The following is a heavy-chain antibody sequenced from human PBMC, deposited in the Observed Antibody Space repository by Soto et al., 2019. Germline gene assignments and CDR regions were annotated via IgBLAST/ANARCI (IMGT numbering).Heavy chain of an antibody. CDR3: ARRLNPYVWGSYRYTLYYYGMDV. J-gene: IGHJ6*02. CDR2: IYYSGST. D-gene: IGHD3-16*02. Sequence: QLQLQESGPGLVKPSETLSLTCTVSGGSISSSSYYWGWIRQPPGKGLEWIGSIYYSGSTYYNPSLKSRVNISVDTSKNQFSLKLSSVTAADTAVYYCARRLNPYVWGSYRYTLYYYGMDVWGQGTTVTVSS. CDR1: GGSISSSSYY. V-gene: IGHV4-39*01.